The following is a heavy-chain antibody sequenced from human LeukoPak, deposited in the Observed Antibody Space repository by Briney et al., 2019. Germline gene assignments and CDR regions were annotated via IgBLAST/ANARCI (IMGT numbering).Heavy chain of an antibody. V-gene: IGHV1-2*06. D-gene: IGHD3-10*01. CDR1: GYTFTGYY. CDR3: ATGGVRDYYGSGSYYNGGY. CDR2: INPNSGGT. J-gene: IGHJ4*02. Sequence: GASVKVSCKASGYTFTGYYMHWVRQAPGQGLEWMGRINPNSGGTNYAQKFQGRVTMTRDTSISTTYMELSRLRSDDTAVYYCATGGVRDYYGSGSYYNGGYWGQGTLVTVSS.